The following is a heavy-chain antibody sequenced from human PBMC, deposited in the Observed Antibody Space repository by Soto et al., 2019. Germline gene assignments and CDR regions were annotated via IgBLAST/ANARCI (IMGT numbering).Heavy chain of an antibody. CDR3: ARDAGYSYGPFDY. CDR2: ISWDGGST. V-gene: IGHV3-43*01. D-gene: IGHD5-18*01. J-gene: IGHJ4*02. Sequence: GGSLRLSCAASGFAFDDYTMHWVRQAPGKGLEWVSLISWDGGSTYYADSVKGRFTISRDNAKNSLYLQMNSLRDEDTAVYYCARDAGYSYGPFDYWGQGTLVTVSS. CDR1: GFAFDDYT.